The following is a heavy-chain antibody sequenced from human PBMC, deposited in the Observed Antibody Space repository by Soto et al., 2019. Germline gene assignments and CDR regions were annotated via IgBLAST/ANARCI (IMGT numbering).Heavy chain of an antibody. J-gene: IGHJ3*02. CDR1: GGSISSGGYY. D-gene: IGHD3-10*01. CDR3: ARELLEVDDAFDI. CDR2: IYYSGST. V-gene: IGHV4-31*03. Sequence: SETLSLTCTVSGGSISSGGYYWSWIRQHPGKGLEWIGYIYYSGSTYYNPSLKSRVTISVDTSKNQFSLKLSSVTAADTAVYNCARELLEVDDAFDIWGQGTMVTVSS.